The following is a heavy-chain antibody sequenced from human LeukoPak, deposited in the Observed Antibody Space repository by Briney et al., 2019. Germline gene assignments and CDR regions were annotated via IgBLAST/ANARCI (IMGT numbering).Heavy chain of an antibody. CDR2: IYYSGST. CDR3: ARDRGSSGWYVQH. V-gene: IGHV4-39*07. CDR1: GGSISSSSYY. J-gene: IGHJ1*01. Sequence: KPSETLSLTCTVSGGSISSSSYYWGWIRQPPGKGLEWIGSIYYSGSTYYNPSLKSRVTISVDTSKNQFSLKLSSVTAADTAVYYCARDRGSSGWYVQHWGQGTLVTVSS. D-gene: IGHD6-19*01.